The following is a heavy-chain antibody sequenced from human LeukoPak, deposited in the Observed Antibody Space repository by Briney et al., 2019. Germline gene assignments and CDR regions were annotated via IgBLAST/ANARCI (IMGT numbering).Heavy chain of an antibody. CDR3: ARIANWAFDY. Sequence: PGGSLRLSCAASGFTFSDYYMSWIRQAPGKGLEWLSYISSSSSYTRYADSVKGRFTISRDNAKNSLYLQMNSLRAEDTAVYYCARIANWAFDYWGQRTLVTVSS. D-gene: IGHD1-1*01. CDR2: ISSSSSYT. V-gene: IGHV3-11*06. J-gene: IGHJ4*02. CDR1: GFTFSDYY.